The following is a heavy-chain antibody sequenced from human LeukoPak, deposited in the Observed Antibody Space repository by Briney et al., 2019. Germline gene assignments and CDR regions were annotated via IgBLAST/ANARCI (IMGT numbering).Heavy chain of an antibody. CDR2: INHSGST. J-gene: IGHJ4*02. V-gene: IGHV4-34*01. D-gene: IGHD6-19*01. CDR1: GGSFSGYY. Sequence: PSETLSLTCAVYGGSFSGYYWSWIRQPPGKGLEWIGEINHSGSTNHNPSLKSRVTMSVDTSKNQFSLQLSSVTAADTAVYYCARNLGQYSSGWYSAFDYWGQGTLVTVFS. CDR3: ARNLGQYSSGWYSAFDY.